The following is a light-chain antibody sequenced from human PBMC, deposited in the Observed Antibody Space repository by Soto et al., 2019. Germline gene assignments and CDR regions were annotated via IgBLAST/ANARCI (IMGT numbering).Light chain of an antibody. CDR2: KAS. CDR3: QQYNSIPLT. Sequence: DIEMTQSPSTVSASVGDRVTITCRASRSISSWLAWYQQKPGKAPKLLIYKASTLESGVPSRFSGSGSGTEFTLTISSVQPDDFATYSCQQYNSIPLTFGGGTKVDIK. J-gene: IGKJ3*01. CDR1: RSISSW. V-gene: IGKV1-5*03.